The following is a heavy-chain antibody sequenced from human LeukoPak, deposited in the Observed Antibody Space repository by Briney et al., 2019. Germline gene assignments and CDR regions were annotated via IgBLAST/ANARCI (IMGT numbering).Heavy chain of an antibody. CDR2: IKEDGSEK. Sequence: PGGSLRLSCAVSGFTFSNHWMSWVRQAPGKGLEWVANIKEDGSEKYYVDSVKGRFTISRDNAKNSLHLQMNSLRAEDTAVYYCARYRGLGGGYYFDYWGQGTLVTVSS. J-gene: IGHJ4*02. D-gene: IGHD5-12*01. V-gene: IGHV3-7*04. CDR3: ARYRGLGGGYYFDY. CDR1: GFTFSNHW.